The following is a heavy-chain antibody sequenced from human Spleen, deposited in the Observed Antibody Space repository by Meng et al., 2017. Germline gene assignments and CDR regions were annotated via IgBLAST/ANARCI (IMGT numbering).Heavy chain of an antibody. CDR3: ASYVSGTYRFDP. CDR1: GGSISSGGYS. D-gene: IGHD3-10*01. J-gene: IGHJ5*02. V-gene: IGHV4-30-2*01. CDR2: IYHSGST. Sequence: QLQLQGSGPGLVKPSETLSLTCAVSGGSISSGGYSWIWIRQPPGKGLEWIGYIYHSGSTFYNPSLKSRVTMSVDRSKNQSSLKLSSVTAADTAVYYCASYVSGTYRFDPWGQGTLVTVSS.